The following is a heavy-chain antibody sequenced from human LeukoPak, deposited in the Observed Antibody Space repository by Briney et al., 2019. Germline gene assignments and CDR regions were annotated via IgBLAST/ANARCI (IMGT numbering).Heavy chain of an antibody. CDR1: GFDFSQHW. J-gene: IGHJ4*02. D-gene: IGHD5-12*01. Sequence: GGSLRLSCAVSGFDFSQHWMTWVRQAPGKGLEWVADIKRGGSEKNYVDSVKGRFTISRDNSKNTLYLQMNSLRAEDTAVYYCAKDLTVATIVRGIGYWGQGTLVTVSS. CDR3: AKDLTVATIVRGIGY. CDR2: IKRGGSEK. V-gene: IGHV3-7*01.